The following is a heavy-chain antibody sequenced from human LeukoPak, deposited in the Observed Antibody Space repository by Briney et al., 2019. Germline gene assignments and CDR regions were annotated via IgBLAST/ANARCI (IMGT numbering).Heavy chain of an antibody. Sequence: GASVKVSCKASGYTFTSYYMHWVRQAPGQGLEWRGIIDPSGGSTSYAQKFQGRVTMTRDTSTSTVYMELSSLRSEDTAVYYCAREAVVVVPATRGNWFDPWGQGTLVTVSS. CDR2: IDPSGGST. D-gene: IGHD2-15*01. J-gene: IGHJ5*02. CDR3: AREAVVVVPATRGNWFDP. CDR1: GYTFTSYY. V-gene: IGHV1-46*01.